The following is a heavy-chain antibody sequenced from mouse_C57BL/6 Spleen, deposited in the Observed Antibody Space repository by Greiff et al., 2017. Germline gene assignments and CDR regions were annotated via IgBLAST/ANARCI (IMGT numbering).Heavy chain of an antibody. CDR1: GFTFSDYG. J-gene: IGHJ4*01. CDR3: ARSSYGGRDY. V-gene: IGHV5-17*01. D-gene: IGHD1-1*01. Sequence: EVHLVEPGGGLVKPGGSLKLSCAASGFTFSDYGMHWVRQAPEKGLEWVAYISSGSSTIYYADTVKGRFTISRDNAKNTLFLQMTSLRSEDTAMXYCARSSYGGRDYWGQGTSVTVSS. CDR2: ISSGSSTI.